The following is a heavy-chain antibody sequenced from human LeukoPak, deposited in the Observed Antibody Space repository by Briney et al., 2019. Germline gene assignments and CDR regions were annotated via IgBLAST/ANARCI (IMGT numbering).Heavy chain of an antibody. CDR1: GFTFSSYA. CDR3: AKWKYSNSGIDDY. Sequence: GSLRLSCAASGFTFSSYAMSWVRQVPGKGLEWVSVISGSGDNTYYADSVKGRFTISRDNTKNMLYLQMNSLRAEDTAVYYCAKWKYSNSGIDDYWGQGTLVTVSS. D-gene: IGHD6-6*01. CDR2: ISGSGDNT. V-gene: IGHV3-23*01. J-gene: IGHJ4*02.